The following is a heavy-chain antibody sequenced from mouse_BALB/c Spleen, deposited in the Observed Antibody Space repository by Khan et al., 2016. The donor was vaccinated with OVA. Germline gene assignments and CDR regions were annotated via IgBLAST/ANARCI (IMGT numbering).Heavy chain of an antibody. D-gene: IGHD2-14*01. CDR3: ARYGAYYRNDGWFAY. CDR1: GYTFTSYT. CDR2: INPSSGYT. Sequence: QVRLQQSGAELARPGASVKMSCKASGYTFTSYTIHWIKQRPGQGLEWIGYINPSSGYTNYNQKFKDKATLTADKSSTTAYMQLSSLTSDDSAVYYCARYGAYYRNDGWFAYWGQGTLVTVSA. V-gene: IGHV1-4*01. J-gene: IGHJ3*01.